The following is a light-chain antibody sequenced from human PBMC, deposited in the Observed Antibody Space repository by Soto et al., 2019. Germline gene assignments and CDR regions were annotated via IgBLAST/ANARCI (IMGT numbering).Light chain of an antibody. V-gene: IGKV1-39*01. CDR2: AAS. CDR3: QQSYSNPLSIT. J-gene: IGKJ5*01. CDR1: RTINTY. Sequence: DVRMTQSPSSLSASVGDTITITCRASRTINTYLNWFQQKPGEPPRLLVYAASSLQSGVPSRFTGSGSGTDFTLTISSLQPEDFVTYYCQQSYSNPLSITFGQGTRREIK.